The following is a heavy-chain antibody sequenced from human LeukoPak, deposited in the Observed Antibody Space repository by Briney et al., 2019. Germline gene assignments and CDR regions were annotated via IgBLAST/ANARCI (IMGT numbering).Heavy chain of an antibody. Sequence: QPGESLRLSCAASGSTFSSYAMSWVRQAPGKGLEWVSGINTSGGSTAYADSVKGRFTISRDNPRNTLYMRMNSLRAEDTALYYCAIMHPYYDGNGYWVQWGQGTLVTVSS. CDR3: AIMHPYYDGNGYWVQ. V-gene: IGHV3-23*01. D-gene: IGHD3-22*01. J-gene: IGHJ4*02. CDR1: GSTFSSYA. CDR2: INTSGGST.